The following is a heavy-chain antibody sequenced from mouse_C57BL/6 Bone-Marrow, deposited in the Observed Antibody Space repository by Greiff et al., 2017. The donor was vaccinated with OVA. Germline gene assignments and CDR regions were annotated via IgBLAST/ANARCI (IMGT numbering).Heavy chain of an antibody. Sequence: QVQLQQPGAELVRPGSSVKLSCKASGYTFTSYWMHWVKQRPIQGLEWIGNIDPSDSETHYNQKFKDKATLTVDKSSSTAYMQLSSLTSEDSAVYYCARNDGYYPDYWGQGTTLTVSS. CDR2: IDPSDSET. CDR3: ARNDGYYPDY. V-gene: IGHV1-52*01. CDR1: GYTFTSYW. J-gene: IGHJ2*01. D-gene: IGHD2-3*01.